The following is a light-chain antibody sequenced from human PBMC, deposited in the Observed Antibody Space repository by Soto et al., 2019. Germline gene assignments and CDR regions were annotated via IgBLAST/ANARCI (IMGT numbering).Light chain of an antibody. J-gene: IGLJ2*01. Sequence: QAVVTQSPSASASLGASVKFTCTLSSGHSSYAIAWHQQQPEKGLRYLMKLNSDGSHNKGDGIPDRFSGSSSGAERYLTISSLQSEDEADYYCQTWDTGSVIFGGGTQLTVL. V-gene: IGLV4-69*01. CDR3: QTWDTGSVI. CDR2: LNSDGSH. CDR1: SGHSSYA.